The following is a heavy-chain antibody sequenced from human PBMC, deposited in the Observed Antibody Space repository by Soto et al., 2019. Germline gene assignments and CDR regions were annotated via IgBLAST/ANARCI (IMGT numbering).Heavy chain of an antibody. V-gene: IGHV3-23*01. CDR1: GFIFSSYA. CDR2: ISGNGGTT. J-gene: IGHJ3*02. CDR3: AKRFAYSSGLDGFDI. Sequence: GGSLRLSCAASGFIFSSYAMTWVRQGPGKGLEWVSGISGNGGTTYYADSVKGRFIISRDNSKNTLFLQMNSLRAEDSAIYYCAKRFAYSSGLDGFDIWGQGTMVSVSS. D-gene: IGHD6-19*01.